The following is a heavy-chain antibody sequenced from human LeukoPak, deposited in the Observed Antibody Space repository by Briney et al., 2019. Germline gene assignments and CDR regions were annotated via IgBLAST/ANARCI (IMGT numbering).Heavy chain of an antibody. Sequence: PSETLSLTCAVYGESFSGHYWSWIRQPPGKGLEWIGGVNYSGGTNYNPSLKSRVTISVDTSKNQFSLKLRSVTAADTAVFYCARVKRGRDFWSGYRFDHWGQGTLVTVSS. D-gene: IGHD3-3*01. V-gene: IGHV4-34*01. CDR3: ARVKRGRDFWSGYRFDH. J-gene: IGHJ4*02. CDR2: VNYSGGT. CDR1: GESFSGHY.